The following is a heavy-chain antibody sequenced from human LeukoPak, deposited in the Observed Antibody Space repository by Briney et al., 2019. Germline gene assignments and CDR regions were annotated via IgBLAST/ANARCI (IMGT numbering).Heavy chain of an antibody. CDR2: INHSGST. CDR1: GGSFSGYY. Sequence: SETLSLTCAVYGGSFSGYYWSWIRQPPGKGLEWIGEINHSGSTNYNPSLKSRVTISVDTSKNQFSLKLSSVTAEDTAVYYCARVVVQLLSAIPYHFDYWGQGTPVTVSS. D-gene: IGHD2-2*01. J-gene: IGHJ4*02. V-gene: IGHV4-34*01. CDR3: ARVVVQLLSAIPYHFDY.